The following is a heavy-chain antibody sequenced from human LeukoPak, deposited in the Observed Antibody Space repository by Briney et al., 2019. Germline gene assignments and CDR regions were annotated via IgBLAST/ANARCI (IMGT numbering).Heavy chain of an antibody. V-gene: IGHV4-61*02. CDR3: ARGFDSSSGWYPAFDI. CDR1: GGPISSGSYY. Sequence: PSQTLSLTCTVSGGPISSGSYYWSWIRQPAGKGLEWIGRIYTSGSTNYNPSLKSRVTISVDTSKNQFSLKLSSVTAADTAVYYCARGFDSSSGWYPAFDIWGQGTMVTVSS. J-gene: IGHJ3*02. D-gene: IGHD6-19*01. CDR2: IYTSGST.